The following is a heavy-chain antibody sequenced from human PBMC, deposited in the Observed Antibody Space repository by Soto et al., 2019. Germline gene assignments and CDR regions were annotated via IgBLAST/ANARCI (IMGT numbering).Heavy chain of an antibody. J-gene: IGHJ4*02. Sequence: SETLSLTCTVSGGSISSGGYYWSWIRQHPGKGLEWIGYIYYSGSTYYNPSLKSRVTISVGTSKNQFSLKLSSVTAADTAVYYCARVRHDSSGYPFDYWGQGTLVTVSS. V-gene: IGHV4-31*03. CDR1: GGSISSGGYY. D-gene: IGHD3-22*01. CDR3: ARVRHDSSGYPFDY. CDR2: IYYSGST.